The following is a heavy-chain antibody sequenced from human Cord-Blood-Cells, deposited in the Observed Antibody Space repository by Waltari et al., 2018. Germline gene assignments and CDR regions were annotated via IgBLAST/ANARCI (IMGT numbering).Heavy chain of an antibody. D-gene: IGHD7-27*01. CDR3: ARDVSPSGDDAFDI. CDR2: INPNSGGT. Sequence: QVQLVQSGAAVKKPGASVKVSCKASGYPFTGSYLHWVRQAPGQGLEWMGWINPNSGGTNYAQKFQGWVTMTRDTSISTAYMELSRLRSDDTAVYYCARDVSPSGDDAFDIWGQGTMVTVSS. J-gene: IGHJ3*02. V-gene: IGHV1-2*04. CDR1: GYPFTGSY.